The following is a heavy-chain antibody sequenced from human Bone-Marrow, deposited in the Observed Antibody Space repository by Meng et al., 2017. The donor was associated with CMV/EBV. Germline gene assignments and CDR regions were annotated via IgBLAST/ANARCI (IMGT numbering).Heavy chain of an antibody. CDR2: IGNDDGKT. CDR1: GYIFTSND. V-gene: IGHV1-18*01. CDR3: AKTSLGGYYGPVDY. D-gene: IGHD3-3*01. J-gene: IGHJ4*02. Sequence: ASVKVSCKASGYIFTSNDITCVRQAPGQGLEWMVWIGNDDGKTNYAQKLQGRVTMTTDTSTRTAHMELRRMKSDDTAVYYCAKTSLGGYYGPVDYWGQGTLVTVSS.